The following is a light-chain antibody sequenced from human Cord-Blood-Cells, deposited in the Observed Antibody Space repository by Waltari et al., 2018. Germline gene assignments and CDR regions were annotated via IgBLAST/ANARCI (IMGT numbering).Light chain of an antibody. CDR1: QSVSSSY. V-gene: IGKV3-20*01. CDR3: QQYGSSFLT. CDR2: GAS. J-gene: IGKJ4*01. Sequence: EIVLTQSPGTLSLSPGERATLSCRASQSVSSSYLACYQQTPGQAPRLLIYGASSRATGIPDRFSGSGSGTDFTLTISRLEPEDFAVYYCQQYGSSFLTFGGGTKVEIK.